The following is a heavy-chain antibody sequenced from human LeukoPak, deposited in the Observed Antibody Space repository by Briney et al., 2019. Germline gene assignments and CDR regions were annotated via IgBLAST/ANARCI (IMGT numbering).Heavy chain of an antibody. CDR1: GFTFYSYA. Sequence: PGGSLRLSCAASGFTFYSYAMSWVRQAPGKGLEWVSTISGSGGGTYYADSVKGRFTISRDNSKNTLCVQMNTLRAEDTAVYYCASGTWLNYWGQGTLVTVSS. CDR3: ASGTWLNY. V-gene: IGHV3-23*01. D-gene: IGHD3-22*01. J-gene: IGHJ4*02. CDR2: ISGSGGGT.